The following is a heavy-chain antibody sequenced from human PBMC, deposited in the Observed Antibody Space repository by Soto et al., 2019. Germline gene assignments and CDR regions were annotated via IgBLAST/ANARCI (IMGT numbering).Heavy chain of an antibody. CDR3: ARATFMQSSAFDS. J-gene: IGHJ4*02. V-gene: IGHV3-7*05. Sequence: EGQLVESGGGFVQPGGSLRLSCAASGFTFSHHWMSWVRQAPGKGLEWVANIKQDGTDKFYVDSVRGRFTIDRDNAENSVFLQMNSLRVDDTAGYYCARATFMQSSAFDSWGQGVLVTVSS. CDR2: IKQDGTDK. D-gene: IGHD6-25*01. CDR1: GFTFSHHW.